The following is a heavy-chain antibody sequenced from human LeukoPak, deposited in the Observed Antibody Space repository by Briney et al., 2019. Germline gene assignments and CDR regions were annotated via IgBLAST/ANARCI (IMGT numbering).Heavy chain of an antibody. CDR3: ARGSVGWGYYYYGMDV. CDR2: MNPNSGNT. V-gene: IGHV1-8*01. D-gene: IGHD6-19*01. Sequence: ASVKVSCKASGYTFTRYNINWVRQATGQGLEWMGWMNPNSGNTGYAQKFQGRVTMTRNTSISTAYMELSSLRSEDTAVYYCARGSVGWGYYYYGMDVWGQGTTVTVSS. CDR1: GYTFTRYN. J-gene: IGHJ6*02.